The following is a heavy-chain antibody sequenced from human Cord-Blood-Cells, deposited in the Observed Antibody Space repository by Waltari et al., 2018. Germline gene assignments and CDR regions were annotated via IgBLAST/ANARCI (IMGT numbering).Heavy chain of an antibody. CDR1: GYNFTSYA. D-gene: IGHD4-4*01. J-gene: IGHJ5*02. Sequence: QVQLVQSGAEVQNPGASVKVSCKASGYNFTSYAVTWVRQATGQGLEWMGWMNPNSGNTGYAQKFQGRVTITRNTSIRPAYMELGSLRSEDTAVYYCARGGAATVTTHWFDPWGQGTLVTVSS. CDR3: ARGGAATVTTHWFDP. CDR2: MNPNSGNT. V-gene: IGHV1-8*03.